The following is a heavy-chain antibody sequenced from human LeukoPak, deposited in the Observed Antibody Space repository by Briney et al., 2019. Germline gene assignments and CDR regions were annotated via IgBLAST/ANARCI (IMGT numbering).Heavy chain of an antibody. CDR3: ARTFVSGDGYKVGYFDY. V-gene: IGHV3-53*01. D-gene: IGHD5-24*01. CDR2: IYSGGST. Sequence: GGSPRLSCAASGFTVSSNYMSWVRQAPGKGLEWVSVIYSGGSTYYANSVRGRFTISRDNSKNTLYLQMNSLTADDTAMYYCARTFVSGDGYKVGYFDYWGQGTLVTVSS. J-gene: IGHJ4*02. CDR1: GFTVSSNY.